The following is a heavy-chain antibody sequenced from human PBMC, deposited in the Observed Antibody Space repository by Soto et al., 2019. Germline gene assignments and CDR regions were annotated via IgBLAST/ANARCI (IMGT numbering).Heavy chain of an antibody. CDR2: ISAYNGNT. V-gene: IGHV1-18*04. J-gene: IGHJ5*02. Sequence: ASVKVSCKASGYTFTSYGISWVRQAPGQGLEWMGWISAYNGNTNYAQKLQGRVTMTTDTSTSTAYMELRSLRSDDTAVYYCARVPEIADSKTKYNWFDPWGQGTLVTVSS. CDR1: GYTFTSYG. CDR3: ARVPEIADSKTKYNWFDP. D-gene: IGHD6-13*01.